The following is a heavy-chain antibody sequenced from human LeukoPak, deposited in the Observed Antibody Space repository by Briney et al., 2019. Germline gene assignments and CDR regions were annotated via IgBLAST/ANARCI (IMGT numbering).Heavy chain of an antibody. V-gene: IGHV4-4*07. CDR3: SGGLEYYDSSGQYDY. CDR1: GGSISSYY. CDR2: IYTSGST. Sequence: SETLSLTCTVSGGSISSYYWSWIRQPAGKGLEWIGRIYTSGSTNYNPYLKSRVTLSVDTFKNHFSLKLSSVTAADPAVYYLSGGLEYYDSSGQYDYWGQGTLVTVSS. J-gene: IGHJ4*02. D-gene: IGHD3-22*01.